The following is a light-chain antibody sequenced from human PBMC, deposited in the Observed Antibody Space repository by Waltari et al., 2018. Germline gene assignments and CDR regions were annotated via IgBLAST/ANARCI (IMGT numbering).Light chain of an antibody. CDR1: QSVSRHY. CDR2: GAS. V-gene: IGKV3-20*01. CDR3: QQYGGSPLT. Sequence: EIVLTQYPGMLSLSRGERATLSCRASQSVSRHYLAWYQQKHGQAPRLLIYGASNRATGIPDRFRGSGSGTDFTLTISRLEPEDFAVYYCQQYGGSPLTFGGGTKVEI. J-gene: IGKJ4*01.